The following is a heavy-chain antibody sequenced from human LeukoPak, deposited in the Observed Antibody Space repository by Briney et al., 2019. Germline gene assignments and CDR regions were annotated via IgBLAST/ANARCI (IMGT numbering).Heavy chain of an antibody. V-gene: IGHV4-59*01. Sequence: SETLSLTCSVSDDSITMYYWTWIRQPPGKGLEWLGYVDHTGSTNFNPSLNGRVSISRDTTKNLFSLRLRSVTAADTAVYFCARGRVSSSTWYSTYYYYFYMDVWGKGTTVTVSS. CDR1: DDSITMYY. D-gene: IGHD1-1*01. CDR2: VDHTGST. J-gene: IGHJ6*03. CDR3: ARGRVSSSTWYSTYYYYFYMDV.